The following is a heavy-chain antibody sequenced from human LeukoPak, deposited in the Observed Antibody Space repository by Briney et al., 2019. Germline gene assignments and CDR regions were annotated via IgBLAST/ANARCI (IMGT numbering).Heavy chain of an antibody. CDR2: ISGSGGST. J-gene: IGHJ4*02. D-gene: IGHD5-18*01. CDR1: GFTFSSYE. Sequence: GGSLRLSCAASGFTFSSYEMNWVRQAPGKGLEGVSAISGSGGSTYYADSVKGRFTISRDNSKNTLYLQMNSLRAEDTAVYYCATVDTAMELYYFDYWGQGTLVTVSS. CDR3: ATVDTAMELYYFDY. V-gene: IGHV3-23*01.